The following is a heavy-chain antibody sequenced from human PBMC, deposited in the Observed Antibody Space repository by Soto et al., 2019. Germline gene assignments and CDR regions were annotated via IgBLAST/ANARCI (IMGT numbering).Heavy chain of an antibody. D-gene: IGHD5-18*01. V-gene: IGHV1-69*12. Sequence: QVQLVQSGAEVKKPGSSVKVSCKASGGTFSSYAISWVRQAPGQGLEWMGGIIPIFGTANYAQKFQGRVTITADESRSTAYMELSSLRSEDTAVYYCASLIPYSYGYELGYYYGMDVWGQGTTVTVSS. CDR2: IIPIFGTA. CDR3: ASLIPYSYGYELGYYYGMDV. CDR1: GGTFSSYA. J-gene: IGHJ6*02.